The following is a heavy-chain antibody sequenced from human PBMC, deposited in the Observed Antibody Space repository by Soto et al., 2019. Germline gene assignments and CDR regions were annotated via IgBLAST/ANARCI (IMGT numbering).Heavy chain of an antibody. J-gene: IGHJ6*02. Sequence: QVQLVQSGAEVKKPGSSVKVSCKASGGTFSSYAISWVRQAPGQGLEWMGGIIPIFGTSNYAQKFQGRVTITADESTSTAYMELSSLRSEETAVYYCARATKSTAYYYNYDGMDVWGQGATVTVSS. V-gene: IGHV1-69*01. CDR2: IIPIFGTS. CDR1: GGTFSSYA. D-gene: IGHD4-17*01. CDR3: ARATKSTAYYYNYDGMDV.